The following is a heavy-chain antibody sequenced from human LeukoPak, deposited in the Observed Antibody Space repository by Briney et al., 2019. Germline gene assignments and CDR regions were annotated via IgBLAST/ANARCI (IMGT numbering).Heavy chain of an antibody. Sequence: PGESLKISCKGSGYSFTSYWIGWVRPMPGKGLEWMGIIYPGDSDTRYSPSFQGQVTISADKSISPAYLQWSSLKASDTAMYYCARGSGSYYNRGVFDYWGQGTLVTVSS. V-gene: IGHV5-51*01. CDR3: ARGSGSYYNRGVFDY. D-gene: IGHD3-10*01. CDR2: IYPGDSDT. CDR1: GYSFTSYW. J-gene: IGHJ4*02.